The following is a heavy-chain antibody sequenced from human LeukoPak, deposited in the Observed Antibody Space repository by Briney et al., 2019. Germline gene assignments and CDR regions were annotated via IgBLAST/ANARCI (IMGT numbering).Heavy chain of an antibody. V-gene: IGHV1-3*01. CDR2: INAGDGNT. D-gene: IGHD3-22*01. J-gene: IGHJ5*02. CDR1: GYTFIDYA. CDR3: ARDYYDSSGYYNWFDP. Sequence: ASVKVSCKASGYTFIDYAIHWVRQAPGQRLEWMGWINAGDGNTRYSQHFQGRLTVTRDTSASTAYMELSSLRSEDTAVYYCARDYYDSSGYYNWFDPWGQGTLVTVSS.